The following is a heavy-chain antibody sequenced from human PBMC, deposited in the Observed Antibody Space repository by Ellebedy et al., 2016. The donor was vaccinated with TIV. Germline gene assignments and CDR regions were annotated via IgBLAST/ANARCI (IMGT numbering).Heavy chain of an antibody. CDR1: GFTFSSYS. V-gene: IGHV3-21*04. J-gene: IGHJ4*02. CDR2: ISSSSSYI. Sequence: GESLKISCAASGFTFSSYSMNWVRQAPGKGLEWVSSISSSSSYIYYADSVKGRFTISRDNAKNSLYLQMNSLRAEDTAVYYCAKEGVVVVAAYYFDYWGQGTLVTVSS. CDR3: AKEGVVVVAAYYFDY. D-gene: IGHD2-15*01.